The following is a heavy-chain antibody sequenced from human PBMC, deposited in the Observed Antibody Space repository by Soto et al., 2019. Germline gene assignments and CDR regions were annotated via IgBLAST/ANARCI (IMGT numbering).Heavy chain of an antibody. D-gene: IGHD2-2*01. CDR1: GGSITSSTSY. CDR2: MYSGGST. Sequence: QLQLQESGPGLVKPSETLSLTCTVSGGSITSSTSYWGWIRQPPGKGLEWIANMYSGGSTYYNPSLKSRVTISVDRSKNQFSLKLSSVSAADTAEYYCGYQHYRSNGYYFAFWCQGTLMTVPA. V-gene: IGHV4-39*01. CDR3: GYQHYRSNGYYFAF. J-gene: IGHJ4*02.